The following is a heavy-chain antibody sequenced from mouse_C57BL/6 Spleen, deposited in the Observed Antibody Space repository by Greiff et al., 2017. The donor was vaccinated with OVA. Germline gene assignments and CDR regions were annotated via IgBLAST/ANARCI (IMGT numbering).Heavy chain of an antibody. CDR3: VSPYSNYGAWFAY. Sequence: EVHLVESGGGLVQPKGSLKLSCAASGFSFNTYAMNWVRQAPGKGLEWVARIRSKSNNYATYYADSVKDRFTISRDDSESMLYLQMNNLKTEDTAMYYCVSPYSNYGAWFAYWGQGTLVTVSA. D-gene: IGHD2-5*01. CDR2: IRSKSNNYAT. V-gene: IGHV10-1*01. CDR1: GFSFNTYA. J-gene: IGHJ3*01.